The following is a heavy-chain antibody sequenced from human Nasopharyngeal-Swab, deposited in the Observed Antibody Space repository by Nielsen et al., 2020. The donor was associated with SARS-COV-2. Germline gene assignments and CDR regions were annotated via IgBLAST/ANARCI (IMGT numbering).Heavy chain of an antibody. Sequence: GESLKISCKGSAYIFNNYWIGWVRQIPGKCLEWMGIIYPGDSDSRYSPSIRGQVTISADNSISTAYLQWSSLDASDTAMYYCARLGGINGITDPDAFDGWGQGTMVTVSS. V-gene: IGHV5-51*01. D-gene: IGHD1-14*01. J-gene: IGHJ3*01. CDR3: ARLGGINGITDPDAFDG. CDR1: AYIFNNYW. CDR2: IYPGDSDS.